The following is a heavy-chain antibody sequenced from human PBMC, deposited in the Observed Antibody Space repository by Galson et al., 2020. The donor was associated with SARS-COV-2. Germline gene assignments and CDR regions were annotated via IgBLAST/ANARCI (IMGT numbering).Heavy chain of an antibody. J-gene: IGHJ4*02. CDR2: ISYDEKNK. D-gene: IGHD4-17*01. Sequence: GGSLRLSCPASGFIFRNYGMNWVPQAPGKGLEWVSFISYDEKNKYYADSVKGRFTTSRDNSKNTLYLQMNSLRTEDSFMYYCAKDRSSDYGDASFDYWGQGTLVAVSS. V-gene: IGHV3-30*18. CDR3: AKDRSSDYGDASFDY. CDR1: GFIFRNYG.